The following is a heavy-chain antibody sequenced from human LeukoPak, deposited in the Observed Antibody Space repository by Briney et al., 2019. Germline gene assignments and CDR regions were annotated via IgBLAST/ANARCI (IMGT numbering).Heavy chain of an antibody. V-gene: IGHV1-2*02. Sequence: ASVKVTCKASGYTFTGYYMHWVRQAPGQGLEWMGWINPNSGGTNYAQKFQGRVTMTRDTSISTAYMELSSLRSDDTAVYYCARLCGGECYSPASDYWGQGTLVTVSS. CDR3: ARLCGGECYSPASDY. CDR2: INPNSGGT. J-gene: IGHJ4*02. CDR1: GYTFTGYY. D-gene: IGHD2-21*01.